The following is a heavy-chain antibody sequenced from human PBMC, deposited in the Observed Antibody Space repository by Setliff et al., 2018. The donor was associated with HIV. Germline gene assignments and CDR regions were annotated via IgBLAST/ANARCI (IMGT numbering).Heavy chain of an antibody. Sequence: PSETLSLTCSVSGGSFSGYYWSWIRQPPGKGLEWIGYIYIYNSGSTNYNPSITSRVTISVDTSRNQFSLKLTSVTAADTAIYYCARGVNFDYWGQGTQVTVS. J-gene: IGHJ4*02. D-gene: IGHD3-3*01. CDR1: GGSFSGYY. CDR3: ARGVNFDY. CDR2: IYIYNSGST. V-gene: IGHV4-59*01.